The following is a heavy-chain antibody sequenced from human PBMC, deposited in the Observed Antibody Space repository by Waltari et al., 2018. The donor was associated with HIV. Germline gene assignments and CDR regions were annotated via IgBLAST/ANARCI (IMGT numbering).Heavy chain of an antibody. CDR1: GGTFSSYA. V-gene: IGHV1-69*04. CDR3: ARDTRPLYSYDFLGYYFDY. J-gene: IGHJ4*02. Sequence: QVQLVQSGAEVKKPGSSVKVSCKASGGTFSSYAISWVRQAPGQGLEWMGKIIPILSIANYAQKFQGRVTITADKSTSTAYMELSSLRSEDTAVYYCARDTRPLYSYDFLGYYFDYWGQGTLVTVSS. D-gene: IGHD5-18*01. CDR2: IIPILSIA.